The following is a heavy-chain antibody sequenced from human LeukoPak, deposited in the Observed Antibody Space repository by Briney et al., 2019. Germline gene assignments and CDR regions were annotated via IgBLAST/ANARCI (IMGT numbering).Heavy chain of an antibody. CDR2: ISGSGGST. Sequence: GGSLRLSCAASGFTFSSYAMSWVRQAPGKGLEWVSAISGSGGSTYYADSVKGRFTISRDNFKNTLYLQMNSLRAEDTAVYYCAKDTVSRFSYGEYYFDYWGQGTLVTVSS. J-gene: IGHJ4*02. V-gene: IGHV3-23*01. D-gene: IGHD5-18*01. CDR1: GFTFSSYA. CDR3: AKDTVSRFSYGEYYFDY.